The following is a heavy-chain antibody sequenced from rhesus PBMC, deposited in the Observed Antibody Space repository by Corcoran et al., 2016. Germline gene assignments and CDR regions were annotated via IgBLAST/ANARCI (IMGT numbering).Heavy chain of an antibody. CDR2: ISYSGST. Sequence: QLQLQESGPGLVKPSETLSLTCAVSGYSISSGYGWSWIRQPPGRGLEWIGYISYSGSTCYSPSLKSRVTMSSDTAKNQFSLKLSSGTAADTGVYYCAREGSYPDHWGQGVLVTVSS. J-gene: IGHJ4*01. D-gene: IGHD1-44*02. V-gene: IGHV4-122*02. CDR1: GYSISSGYG. CDR3: AREGSYPDH.